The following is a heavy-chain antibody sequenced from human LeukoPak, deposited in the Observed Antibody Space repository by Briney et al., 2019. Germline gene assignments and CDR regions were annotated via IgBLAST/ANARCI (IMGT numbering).Heavy chain of an antibody. Sequence: PGRSLRLSCTTSGFTFGDYAMSWVRQAPGKGLEWIGIIRSKAFGGTIEYAASVRGRFTISRDDSRSIAYLQMNSLKTEDTAFYFCTRGTYYYDRSVYFTDYWGQGTVVTVSS. D-gene: IGHD3-22*01. CDR1: GFTFGDYA. V-gene: IGHV3-49*04. CDR3: TRGTYYYDRSVYFTDY. CDR2: IRSKAFGGTI. J-gene: IGHJ4*02.